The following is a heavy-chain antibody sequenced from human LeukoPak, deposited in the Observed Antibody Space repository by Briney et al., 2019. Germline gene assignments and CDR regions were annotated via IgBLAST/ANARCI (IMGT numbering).Heavy chain of an antibody. V-gene: IGHV3-9*01. CDR1: GFTFDDYA. J-gene: IGHJ4*02. CDR2: ISWNSGSI. Sequence: GGSLRLSCAASGFTFDDYAMHWVRHAPGKGLEWVSGISWNSGSIGYADSVKGRFTISRDNAKNSLYLQMNSLRAEDTALYYCAKDRSSGWYLFDYWGQGTLVTVSS. D-gene: IGHD6-19*01. CDR3: AKDRSSGWYLFDY.